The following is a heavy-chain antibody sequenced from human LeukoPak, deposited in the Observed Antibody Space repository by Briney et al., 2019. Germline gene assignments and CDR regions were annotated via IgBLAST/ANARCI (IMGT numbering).Heavy chain of an antibody. CDR2: ISGSSSYI. V-gene: IGHV3-21*01. CDR3: ARHYGDEWGNYFDY. CDR1: GFTFSSYS. J-gene: IGHJ4*02. Sequence: PGGSLRLSCAASGFTFSSYSMNWVRQAPGKGLEWVSSISGSSSYIYYADSVKGRFTISRDNAKNSLYLQMNSLRAEDTAVYYCARHYGDEWGNYFDYWGQGTLVTVSS. D-gene: IGHD4-17*01.